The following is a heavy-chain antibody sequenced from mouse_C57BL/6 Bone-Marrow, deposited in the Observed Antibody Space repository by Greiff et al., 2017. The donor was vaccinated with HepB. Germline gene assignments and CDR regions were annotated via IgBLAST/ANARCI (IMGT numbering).Heavy chain of an antibody. J-gene: IGHJ4*01. CDR1: GYTFTSYG. V-gene: IGHV1-81*01. CDR2: IYPRSGNT. Sequence: VQGVESGAELARPGASVKLSCKASGYTFTSYGISWVKLRTGQGLEWIGEIYPRSGNTYYNEKFKGKATLTADKSSSTAYMELRSLTSEDSAVYFCARCFYAMDYWGQGTSVTVSS. CDR3: ARCFYAMDY.